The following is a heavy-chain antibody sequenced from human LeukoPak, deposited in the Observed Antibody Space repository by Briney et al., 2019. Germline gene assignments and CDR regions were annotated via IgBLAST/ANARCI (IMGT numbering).Heavy chain of an antibody. D-gene: IGHD1-1*01. J-gene: IGHJ6*02. V-gene: IGHV3-30-3*01. CDR3: ARDIMEWHYYGMDV. Sequence: GRSLRLSCAASGFTFSSYAMHWVRQAPGKGLEWVAVISYDGSNKYYADSVKGRFTISGDNSKNTLYLQMNSLRAEDTAVYYCARDIMEWHYYGMDVWGQGTTVTVSS. CDR1: GFTFSSYA. CDR2: ISYDGSNK.